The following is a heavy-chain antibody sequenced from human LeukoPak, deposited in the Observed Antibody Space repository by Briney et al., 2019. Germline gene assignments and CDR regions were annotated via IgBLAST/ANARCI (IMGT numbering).Heavy chain of an antibody. CDR3: ARDQGAMVAGTDY. Sequence: ASVKVSCKASGYTFTGYYMHWVRQAPGQGLEWMGWINPNSGGTNYAQKFQGRVTMTRDTSISTAYMELSRLRSDDTAVYYCARDQGAMVAGTDYWGQGTLVTVSS. CDR2: INPNSGGT. CDR1: GYTFTGYY. V-gene: IGHV1-2*02. J-gene: IGHJ4*02. D-gene: IGHD6-19*01.